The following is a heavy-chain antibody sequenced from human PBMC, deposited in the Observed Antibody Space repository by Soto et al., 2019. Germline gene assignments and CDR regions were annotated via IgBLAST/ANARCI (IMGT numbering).Heavy chain of an antibody. J-gene: IGHJ5*02. Sequence: GGSLRLSCAASGFTFSSYSMTWVRQAPGKGLEWVSGISGSGGITYYADSVKGRFTVSRDNSKNMLFLQMNSLRAEDTAVYYCAKGDIVVVPAAVNWFDPWGQGTLVTVSS. CDR2: ISGSGGIT. D-gene: IGHD2-2*01. CDR3: AKGDIVVVPAAVNWFDP. V-gene: IGHV3-23*01. CDR1: GFTFSSYS.